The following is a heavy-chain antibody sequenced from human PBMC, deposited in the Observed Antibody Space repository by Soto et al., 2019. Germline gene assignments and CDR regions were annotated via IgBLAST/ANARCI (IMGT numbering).Heavy chain of an antibody. J-gene: IGHJ5*02. CDR2: IYFSGRT. Sequence: SETLSLTCTVSGDSVSSGDYYWTWIRQPPGKGLEWVGHIYFSGRTNYIPSLESRVTISLDTSKNQFSLKLTSVTAADTAVYYCARVPIDTYMIYWSDPWGQGTLVSVSS. V-gene: IGHV4-61*08. D-gene: IGHD3-16*01. CDR1: GDSVSSGDYY. CDR3: ARVPIDTYMIYWSDP.